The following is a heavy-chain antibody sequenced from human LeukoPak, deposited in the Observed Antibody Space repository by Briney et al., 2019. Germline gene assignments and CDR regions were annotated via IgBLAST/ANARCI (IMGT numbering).Heavy chain of an antibody. D-gene: IGHD1-7*01. Sequence: SETLSLTCTVSGGSISSGGYYWSWIRQHPGKGLEWIGYTYYSGSTYYNPSLKSRVTISVDTSKNQFSLKLSSVTAADTAVYYCARAKLSTPIDYWGQGTLVTVSS. CDR1: GGSISSGGYY. V-gene: IGHV4-31*03. CDR2: TYYSGST. CDR3: ARAKLSTPIDY. J-gene: IGHJ4*02.